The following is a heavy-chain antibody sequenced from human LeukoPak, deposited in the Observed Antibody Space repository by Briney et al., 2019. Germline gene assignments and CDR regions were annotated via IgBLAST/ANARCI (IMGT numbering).Heavy chain of an antibody. J-gene: IGHJ4*02. CDR2: IYSSGST. V-gene: IGHV3-53*01. D-gene: IGHD6-13*01. Sequence: GGSLRLSCAASGFTVSGTYMSWVRQAPGKGLEWVSVIYSSGSTYYADSVKGRFTISRDNSKNTLHLQMNTLRAEDTAVYYCASRIATAGSVDYWGQGTLVTVSS. CDR3: ASRIATAGSVDY. CDR1: GFTVSGTY.